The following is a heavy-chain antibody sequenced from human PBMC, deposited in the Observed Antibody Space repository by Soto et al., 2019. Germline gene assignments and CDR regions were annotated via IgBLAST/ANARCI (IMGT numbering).Heavy chain of an antibody. J-gene: IGHJ4*02. CDR2: IYSGGST. CDR3: ARGLVVGATTDYYFDY. Sequence: EVQLVESGGGLIQPGGSLRLSCEASGFTVSSNYMSWVRQAPGKGLEWVSVIYSGGSTYYADSVKGRFTISRDNSKNTLYLQMNSLRAEDTAVYYCARGLVVGATTDYYFDYWGQGTLVTVSS. D-gene: IGHD1-26*01. V-gene: IGHV3-53*01. CDR1: GFTVSSNY.